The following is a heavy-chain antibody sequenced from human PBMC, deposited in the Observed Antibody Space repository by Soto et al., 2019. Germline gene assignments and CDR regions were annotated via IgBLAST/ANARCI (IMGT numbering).Heavy chain of an antibody. J-gene: IGHJ4*02. V-gene: IGHV1-69*02. CDR3: ASSYGSGYRALDY. D-gene: IGHD3-10*01. CDR2: VNPIVSMS. CDR1: GDTFNFYS. Sequence: QVQLVQSGAEVKRPGSSVKVSCKASGDTFNFYSINWVRQAPGVGLEWMGRVNPIVSMSNYAQKFQGRVTMTADKSTSTAYMELSSLRSEDTAIYYCASSYGSGYRALDYWGQGALVTVPS.